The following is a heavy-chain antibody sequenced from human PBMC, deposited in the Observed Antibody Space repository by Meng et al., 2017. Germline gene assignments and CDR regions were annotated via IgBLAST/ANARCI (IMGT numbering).Heavy chain of an antibody. CDR2: INPKSGDT. CDR3: ARDEDISAAGKLFGDY. V-gene: IGHV1-2*06. D-gene: IGHD6-25*01. J-gene: IGHJ4*02. CDR1: GYHFPDYY. Sequence: QLQLVQSGAEVQKPGSSAKASCKPPGYHFPDYYIPWVRRAPGHGLEWMGRINPKSGDTHYAQKFQARVTMTGDTSISTAYMELSGLRSDDTAMYYCARDEDISAAGKLFGDYWGQGTLVTVSS.